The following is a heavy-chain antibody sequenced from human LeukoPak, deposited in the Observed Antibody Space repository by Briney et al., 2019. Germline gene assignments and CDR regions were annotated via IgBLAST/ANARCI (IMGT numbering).Heavy chain of an antibody. D-gene: IGHD3-10*01. CDR1: GFTFSSYS. CDR3: ARDYTWFGDDGAFDI. Sequence: GGSLRLSCAASGFTFSSYSMNWVRQAPGKGLEWVSSISSSSSYIYYADSVKGRFTISRDNAKNSLYLQMNSLRAEDTAVYYCARDYTWFGDDGAFDIWGQGTMVTVSS. J-gene: IGHJ3*02. CDR2: ISSSSSYI. V-gene: IGHV3-21*01.